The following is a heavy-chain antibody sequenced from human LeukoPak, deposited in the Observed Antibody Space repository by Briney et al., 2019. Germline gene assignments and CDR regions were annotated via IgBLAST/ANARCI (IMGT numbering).Heavy chain of an antibody. CDR2: IKQDGSEK. V-gene: IGHV3-7*01. CDR1: GFTFTSYW. J-gene: IGHJ6*03. Sequence: GGSLRLSCAASGFTFTSYWVSWVRQAPGKGLEWVANIKQDGSEKYYVDSVKGRFTISRDNAKNSLYLQMNSLRVEDTAVYYCARARARYGYGHYYYHMDVWGKGTTVTISS. CDR3: ARARARYGYGHYYYHMDV. D-gene: IGHD5-18*01.